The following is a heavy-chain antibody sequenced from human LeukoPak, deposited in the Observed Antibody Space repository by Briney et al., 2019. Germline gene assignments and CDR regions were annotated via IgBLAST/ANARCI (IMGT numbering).Heavy chain of an antibody. CDR2: MNPNSGNT. Sequence: ASVKVSCKASGYTFTGYYMHWVRQAPGQGLEWMGWMNPNSGNTGYAQKFQGRVTMTRNTSISTAYMELSSLRSEDTAVYYCASDPDCSGGSCYSSGWGQGTLVTVSS. CDR1: GYTFTGYY. J-gene: IGHJ4*02. CDR3: ASDPDCSGGSCYSSG. V-gene: IGHV1-8*02. D-gene: IGHD2-15*01.